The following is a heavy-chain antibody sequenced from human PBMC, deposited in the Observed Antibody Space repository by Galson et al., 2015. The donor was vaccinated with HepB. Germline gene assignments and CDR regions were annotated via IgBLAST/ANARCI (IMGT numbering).Heavy chain of an antibody. Sequence: SLRLSCAASGFTFSNAWMNWVRQAPGKGLEWVGRIKSKTDGGTTDYAAPVKGRFTISRDDSKNTLYLQMNSLKTEDTAVYYCTTRHIVVVTGAFDIWGQGTMVTVSS. CDR2: IKSKTDGGTT. V-gene: IGHV3-15*07. D-gene: IGHD2-21*02. CDR1: GFTFSNAW. CDR3: TTRHIVVVTGAFDI. J-gene: IGHJ3*02.